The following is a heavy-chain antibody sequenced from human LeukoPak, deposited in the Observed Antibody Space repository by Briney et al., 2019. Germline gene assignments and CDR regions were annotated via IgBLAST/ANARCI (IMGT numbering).Heavy chain of an antibody. D-gene: IGHD1-1*01. J-gene: IGHJ4*02. Sequence: GGSLRLSCVASGFTFSYYSMNWVRQAPGKGLEWVGFIRSKAYGETADYAASVKGRFTISRDDSKAIAYLQMNSLKTEDTAVYHCTRDRGAYNLYDYWGQGTLVTVSS. CDR2: IRSKAYGETA. V-gene: IGHV3-49*02. CDR3: TRDRGAYNLYDY. CDR1: GFTFSYYS.